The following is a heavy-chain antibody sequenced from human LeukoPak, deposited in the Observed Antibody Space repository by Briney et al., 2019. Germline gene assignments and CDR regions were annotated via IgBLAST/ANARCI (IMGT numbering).Heavy chain of an antibody. J-gene: IGHJ4*02. V-gene: IGHV3-66*01. CDR1: GFTVSSNY. D-gene: IGHD6-13*01. CDR2: IYSGGST. CDR3: AGAAAGLLLFDY. Sequence: GGSLRLSCAASGFTVSSNYMSWVRQAPGKGLEWVSVIYSGGSTYYADSVKGRFTISRDNSKNTLYLQMSSLRAEDTAVYYCAGAAAGLLLFDYWGQGTLVTVSS.